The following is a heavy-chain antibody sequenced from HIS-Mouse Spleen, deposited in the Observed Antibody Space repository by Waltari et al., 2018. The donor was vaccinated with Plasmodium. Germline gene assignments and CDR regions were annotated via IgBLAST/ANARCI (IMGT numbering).Heavy chain of an antibody. V-gene: IGHV3-7*01. CDR1: GFTFSSYW. J-gene: IGHJ2*01. CDR3: ASSWYWYFDL. Sequence: EVQLVESGGGLVQPGGSLRLSCAASGFTFSSYWMSWVRQAPGKGLEWVANIKQDGSGKYDVDSEKGRFTISRDNAKNSLYLQMNSLRAEDTAVYDCASSWYWYFDLWGRGTLVTVSS. D-gene: IGHD6-13*01. CDR2: IKQDGSGK.